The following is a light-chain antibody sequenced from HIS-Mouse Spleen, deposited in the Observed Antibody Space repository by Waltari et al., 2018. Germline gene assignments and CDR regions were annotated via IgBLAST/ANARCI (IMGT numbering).Light chain of an antibody. CDR1: SSNIGSHY. J-gene: IGLJ3*02. Sequence: QSVLTQPPSASGTPGQRVTISCSGSSSNIGSHYVNWYQQLPGTAPKLLIHRNYLRSSGVPDRFAGSKSGTSASLAISGLRSEEEADYYCAAWDDSLSGWVFGGGTKLTVL. CDR3: AAWDDSLSGWV. V-gene: IGLV1-47*01. CDR2: RNY.